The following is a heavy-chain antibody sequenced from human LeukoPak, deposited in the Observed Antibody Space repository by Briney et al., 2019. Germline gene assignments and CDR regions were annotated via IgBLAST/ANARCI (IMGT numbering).Heavy chain of an antibody. CDR2: NPNSGGT. D-gene: IGHD2-21*01. Sequence: NPNSGGTNYAQNFQGRVTMTRDTSISTAYMELSRLRSDDTAVYYCARDPTGGDGFLGYFDYWGQGTLVTVSS. J-gene: IGHJ4*02. CDR3: ARDPTGGDGFLGYFDY. V-gene: IGHV1-2*02.